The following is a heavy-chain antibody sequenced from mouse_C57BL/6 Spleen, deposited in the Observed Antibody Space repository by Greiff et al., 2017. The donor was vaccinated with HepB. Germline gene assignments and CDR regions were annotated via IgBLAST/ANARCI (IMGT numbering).Heavy chain of an antibody. Sequence: EVKLQESGPGLVKPSQSLSLTCSVTGYSITSGYYWNWIRQFPGNKLEWMGYISYDGSNNYNPSLKNRISITRDTSKNQFFLKLNSVTTEDTATYYCARDNYYGSSYEGYWGQGTTLTVSS. J-gene: IGHJ2*01. CDR3: ARDNYYGSSYEGY. CDR1: GYSITSGYY. D-gene: IGHD1-1*01. V-gene: IGHV3-6*01. CDR2: ISYDGSN.